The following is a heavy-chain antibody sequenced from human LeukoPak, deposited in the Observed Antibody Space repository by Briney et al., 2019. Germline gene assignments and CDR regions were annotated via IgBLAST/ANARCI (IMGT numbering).Heavy chain of an antibody. J-gene: IGHJ4*02. CDR3: ASRGYCSSTSCYTEYYFDY. D-gene: IGHD2-2*02. CDR2: IYYSGST. Sequence: SETLSLTCTVSGGSISSSSYYWGWIRQPPGKGLEWIGSIYYSGSTYYNPSLKSRVTISVDTSKNQFSLKLSSVAAADTAVYYCASRGYCSSTSCYTEYYFDYWGQGTLVTVSS. CDR1: GGSISSSSYY. V-gene: IGHV4-39*01.